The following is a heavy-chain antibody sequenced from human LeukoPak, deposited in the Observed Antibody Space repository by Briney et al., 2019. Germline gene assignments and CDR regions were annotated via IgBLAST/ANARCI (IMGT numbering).Heavy chain of an antibody. V-gene: IGHV3-23*01. CDR2: ISGSGGST. CDR1: GFTFSSYA. CDR3: AKEIYDSSPIDY. D-gene: IGHD3-22*01. Sequence: GGSLRLSWAASGFTFSSYAMSWVRQAPGKGLEWVSSISGSGGSTYYAGSVKGRFTISRDNSKNTLYLQMNSLTAEDTAVYYCAKEIYDSSPIDYWGQGTLVTVSS. J-gene: IGHJ4*02.